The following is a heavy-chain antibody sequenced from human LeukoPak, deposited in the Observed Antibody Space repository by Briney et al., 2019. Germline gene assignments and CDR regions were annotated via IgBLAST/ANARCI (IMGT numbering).Heavy chain of an antibody. CDR2: IKQDGSEK. D-gene: IGHD3-22*01. CDR1: GFTFSSYW. V-gene: IGHV3-7*01. J-gene: IGHJ4*02. CDR3: AKGPYDSSGLLEY. Sequence: GGSLRLSCAASGFTFSSYWMSWVRQAPGKGLEWVANIKQDGSEKYYVDSVKGRFTISRDNAKNSLYLQMNSLRAEDTAVYYCAKGPYDSSGLLEYWGQGTLVTVSS.